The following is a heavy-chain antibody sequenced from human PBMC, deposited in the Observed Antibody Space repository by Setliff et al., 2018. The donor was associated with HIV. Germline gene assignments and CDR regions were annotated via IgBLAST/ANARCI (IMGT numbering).Heavy chain of an antibody. V-gene: IGHV3-66*02. CDR2: IYSGGST. J-gene: IGHJ6*03. Sequence: GGSLRLSCAASGFTVSSNYMSWVRQAPGKGLEWVSVIYSGGSTYYADSVKGRFTISRDNSKNTLYLQMNSLRPEDTAVYYCASTGGGVYYYYMDVWGKGTTVTVSS. D-gene: IGHD2-8*02. CDR3: ASTGGGVYYYYMDV. CDR1: GFTVSSNY.